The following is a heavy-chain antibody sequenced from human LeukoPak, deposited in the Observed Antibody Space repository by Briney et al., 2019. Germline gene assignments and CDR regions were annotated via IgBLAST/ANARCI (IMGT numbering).Heavy chain of an antibody. CDR2: IRHDGDNR. CDR1: GXILNKYD. V-gene: IGHV3-33*01. CDR3: AREQDYGDYRTADY. D-gene: IGHD4-17*01. Sequence: GGSLRLSCAASGXILNKYDVHWVRQAPGKGQEWVAVIRHDGDNRNYGDSVRGRFTISRDNSRNTVDLQMNSLRVDDTAVYYCAREQDYGDYRTADYWGQGTLVTVSS. J-gene: IGHJ4*02.